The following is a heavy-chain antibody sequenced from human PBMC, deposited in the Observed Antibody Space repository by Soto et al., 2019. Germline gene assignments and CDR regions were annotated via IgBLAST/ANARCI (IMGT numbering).Heavy chain of an antibody. Sequence: QTLSLTCAISGDSVSSNSAAWNWIRQSPSRGLEWLGRTYYRSKWYNDYAVSVKSRITINPDTSKNQFSLQLNSVTPEDTAVYYCARDRSSSSVSYYCYYYGMDVWGQGTTVTVSS. V-gene: IGHV6-1*01. J-gene: IGHJ6*02. CDR1: GDSVSSNSAA. CDR2: TYYRSKWYN. D-gene: IGHD6-6*01. CDR3: ARDRSSSSVSYYCYYYGMDV.